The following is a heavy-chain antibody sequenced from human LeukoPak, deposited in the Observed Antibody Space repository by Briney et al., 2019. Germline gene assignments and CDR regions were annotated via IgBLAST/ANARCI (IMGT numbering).Heavy chain of an antibody. CDR1: GFTFSTYS. CDR2: ISTSGSYI. CDR3: ARDNYYSVMDV. Sequence: GGSLRLSCAASGFTFSTYSMNLVRQAPGKGLECVSYISTSGSYIYHADSVKGRLTISRDNAKNSLYLQMNSLRAEDTAVYYCARDNYYSVMDVWGQGTTVTVSS. J-gene: IGHJ6*02. V-gene: IGHV3-21*01.